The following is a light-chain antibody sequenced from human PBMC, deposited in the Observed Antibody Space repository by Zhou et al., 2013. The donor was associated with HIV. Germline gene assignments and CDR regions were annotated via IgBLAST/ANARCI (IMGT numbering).Light chain of an antibody. CDR2: DAS. J-gene: IGKJ1*01. CDR1: QDINKF. CDR3: QQYDNLRWT. Sequence: DIQMTQSPSSLSASVGDRVTITCQASQDINKFLNWYQQTPGKAPKLLIYDASNLETGVPSRFSGSGSGTNFTFTISSLQPEDIATYYCQQYDNLRWTFGQGTKVEIK. V-gene: IGKV1-33*01.